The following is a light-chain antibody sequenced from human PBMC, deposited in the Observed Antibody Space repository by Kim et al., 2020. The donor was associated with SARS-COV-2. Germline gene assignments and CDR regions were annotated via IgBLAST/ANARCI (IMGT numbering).Light chain of an antibody. CDR1: SLQTSY. CDR3: SSRDTTNSHVV. V-gene: IGLV3-19*01. CDR2: GKD. J-gene: IGLJ2*01. Sequence: LGRTVKIKCQGDSLQTSYATWYQQKPGQAPVLVLYGKDNRPSGIPDQFSGSSSSNTGSLTITGAQAEDEADYYCSSRDTTNSHVVFGGGTQLTVL.